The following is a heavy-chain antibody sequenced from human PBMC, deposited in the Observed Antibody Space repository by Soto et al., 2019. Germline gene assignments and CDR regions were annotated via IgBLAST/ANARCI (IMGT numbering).Heavy chain of an antibody. Sequence: PSSTLSLTCAFYGGSFSGYYWSWIRQPPGKGLEWIGEINHSGSTNYNPSLKSRVTISVDTSKNQFSLKLSSVTAADTAVYYCASRRVGFDPWGQGTLVTVSS. D-gene: IGHD3-3*01. CDR2: INHSGST. J-gene: IGHJ5*02. CDR1: GGSFSGYY. V-gene: IGHV4-34*01. CDR3: ASRRVGFDP.